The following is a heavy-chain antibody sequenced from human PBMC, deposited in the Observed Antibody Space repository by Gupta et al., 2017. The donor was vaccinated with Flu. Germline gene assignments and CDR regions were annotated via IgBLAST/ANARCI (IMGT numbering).Heavy chain of an antibody. V-gene: IGHV1-18*01. CDR2: TSAYNGNT. CDR3: VRHSGTSWYGDYFDF. D-gene: IGHD6-13*01. Sequence: QAPGQGLEWVGWTSAYNGNTNYAQKFQGRVTMTTDTSARIAYMQLRNLRSDDTAVYYCVRHSGTSWYGDYFDFWGQGTLVTVSS. J-gene: IGHJ4*02.